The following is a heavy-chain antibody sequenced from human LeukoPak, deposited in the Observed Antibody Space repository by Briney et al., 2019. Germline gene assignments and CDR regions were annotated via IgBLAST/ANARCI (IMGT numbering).Heavy chain of an antibody. D-gene: IGHD2-15*01. CDR1: DYSFTYGYF. Sequence: PSETLSLTCAVSDYSFTYGYFWAWIRQPPGKGLEWIGSISHSGSPHYSPTLESRVTISRDTSENKFSLKMTSVTAADTAVYFCARVVRPQGDFDSWGQGTLVIISS. CDR3: ARVVRPQGDFDS. CDR2: ISHSGSP. J-gene: IGHJ4*02. V-gene: IGHV4-38-2*01.